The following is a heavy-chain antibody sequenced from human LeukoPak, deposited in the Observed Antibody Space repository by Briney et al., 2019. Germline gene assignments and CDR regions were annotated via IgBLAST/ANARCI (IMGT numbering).Heavy chain of an antibody. V-gene: IGHV1-69*13. D-gene: IGHD3-22*01. J-gene: IGHJ4*02. CDR1: GYTFTGYY. Sequence: GASVKVSCKASGYTFTGYYMHWVRQAPGQGLEWMGGIIPIFGTANYAQKFQGRVTITADESTSTAYMELSSLRSEDTAVYYCARDYDSSGYWDLDYWGQGTLVTVSS. CDR3: ARDYDSSGYWDLDY. CDR2: IIPIFGTA.